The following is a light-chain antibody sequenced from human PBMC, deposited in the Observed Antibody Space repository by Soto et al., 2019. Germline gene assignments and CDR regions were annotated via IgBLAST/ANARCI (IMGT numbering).Light chain of an antibody. CDR2: SNN. CDR3: AAWDGSLSGRV. J-gene: IGLJ3*02. V-gene: IGLV1-47*02. CDR1: SSNIGSNY. Sequence: QLVLTQPPSTSGTPGQRVTISCSGSSSNIGSNYVYWYQQLPGTAPQLLIYSNNQRPSGVPDRFSGSKSGTSASLAISGLRSEDEADYYCAAWDGSLSGRVFGGGTKLTVL.